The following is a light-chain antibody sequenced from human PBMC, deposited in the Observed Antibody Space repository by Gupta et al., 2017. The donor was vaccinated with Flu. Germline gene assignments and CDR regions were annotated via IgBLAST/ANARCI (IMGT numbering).Light chain of an antibody. CDR2: EVS. CDR1: SSDVGGYNY. V-gene: IGLV2-14*01. CDR3: SSYTSSSTKV. J-gene: IGLJ1*01. Sequence: QSALSQPAPVSGSPGQSITISSTGTSSDVGGYNYVSWYQQHPGKAPKLMIYEVSNRLSGVSNRFSGSKSGNTASLTISGLQAEDEADYYCSSYTSSSTKVFGTGTKVTVL.